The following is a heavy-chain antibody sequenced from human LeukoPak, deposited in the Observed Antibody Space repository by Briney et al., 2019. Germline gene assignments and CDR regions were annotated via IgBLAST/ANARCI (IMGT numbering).Heavy chain of an antibody. J-gene: IGHJ5*02. CDR1: GYTFSSYG. CDR3: ARDIKRSRARWENLGFDP. D-gene: IGHD1-26*01. CDR2: ISTYNGDT. Sequence: ASVKVSCKASGYTFSSYGISWVRQAPGQGLEWMGWISTYNGDTHYAQKFQGRVTMTTDTSTSTAYMELRSLRSDDTAMYYCARDIKRSRARWENLGFDPWGQGTLVTVSS. V-gene: IGHV1-18*01.